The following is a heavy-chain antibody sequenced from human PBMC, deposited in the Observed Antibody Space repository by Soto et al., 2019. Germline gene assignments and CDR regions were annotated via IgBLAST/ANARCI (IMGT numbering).Heavy chain of an antibody. CDR1: GFTFSSYG. CDR2: ISYDGSNK. V-gene: IGHV3-30*03. Sequence: QVQLVESGGGVVQPGRSLRLSCAASGFTFSSYGMHWVRQAPGKGLEWVAVISYDGSNKYYADSVKGRFTISRDNSKNPXYPSIHCHRSEDPAVYFCSIDLLEWLLRDRGQFRYWGQGTLFSVSS. J-gene: IGHJ4*02. CDR3: SIDLLEWLLRDRGQFRY. D-gene: IGHD3-3*01.